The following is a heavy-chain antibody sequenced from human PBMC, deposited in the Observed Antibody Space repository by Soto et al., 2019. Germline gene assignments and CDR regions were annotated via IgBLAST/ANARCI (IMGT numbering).Heavy chain of an antibody. CDR3: ARGPRSGHGTNWFDP. V-gene: IGHV3-21*01. J-gene: IGHJ5*02. CDR1: GFTFSCYH. CDR2: ISAGSDT. Sequence: PGGSLRLSCATSGFTFSCYHMNWVRQAPGKGPQWVSSISAGSDTYYADSVKGRFTISRDNAQNSLFLQMDSLRAEDTAVYYCARGPRSGHGTNWFDPWGQGTRVTVSS. D-gene: IGHD1-1*01.